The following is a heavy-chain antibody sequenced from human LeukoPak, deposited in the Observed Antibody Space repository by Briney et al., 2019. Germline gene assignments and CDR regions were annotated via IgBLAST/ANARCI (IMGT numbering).Heavy chain of an antibody. CDR3: AKDVSYDFWFDC. CDR2: ISYDGSNK. Sequence: GGSLRLSCAASGFTFSSYGMHWVRQAPGKGLEWVAVISYDGSNKYYADSVKGRFTISRDNSKNTLYLQMNSLGAEDTAVYYCAKDVSYDFWFDCWGQGTLVTVSS. D-gene: IGHD3-3*01. V-gene: IGHV3-30*18. CDR1: GFTFSSYG. J-gene: IGHJ4*02.